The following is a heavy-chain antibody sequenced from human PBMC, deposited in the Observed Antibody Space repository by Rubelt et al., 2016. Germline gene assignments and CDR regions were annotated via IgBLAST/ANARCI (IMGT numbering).Heavy chain of an antibody. CDR3: AKARDITGWYGFDY. CDR2: IGGSGRTT. J-gene: IGHJ4*02. V-gene: IGHV3-23*04. Sequence: EVHLVESGGGLVQPGGSLRLSCAASGFTFAGYAMTFVRQAPGRGVEWVAAIGGSGRTTYYADSVKGRFTNSRENSKNTMDLQMNTLRAEDTAVYYCAKARDITGWYGFDYWGQGTLVTVSS. D-gene: IGHD6-19*01. CDR1: GFTFAGYA.